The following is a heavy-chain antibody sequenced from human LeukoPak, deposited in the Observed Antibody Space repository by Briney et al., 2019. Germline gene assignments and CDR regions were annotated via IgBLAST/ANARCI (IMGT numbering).Heavy chain of an antibody. V-gene: IGHV3-7*01. Sequence: GGSLRLSCEGSGFSFSSYWMTWVRQLPGKGPEWVANIRQDEGERYFADSVKGRFTISRDNAKNSLYLQMNSLRAEDTAVYYCARDRWGYSYGGDWGQGTLVTVSS. CDR2: IRQDEGER. J-gene: IGHJ4*02. CDR3: ARDRWGYSYGGD. CDR1: GFSFSSYW. D-gene: IGHD5-18*01.